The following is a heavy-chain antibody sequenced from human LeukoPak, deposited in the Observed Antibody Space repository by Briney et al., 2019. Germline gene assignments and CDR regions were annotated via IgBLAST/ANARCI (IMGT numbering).Heavy chain of an antibody. V-gene: IGHV4-39*07. CDR1: GGSISSSSYY. CDR2: IYYSGST. CDR3: ARGAYYYDSSGYYDY. D-gene: IGHD3-22*01. J-gene: IGHJ4*02. Sequence: SETLSLTCTVSGGSISSSSYYWGWIRQPPGKGLEWIGSIYYSGSTYYNPSLKSRVTISVDTSKNQFSLKLSSVTAADTAVYYCARGAYYYDSSGYYDYWGQGTLVTVSS.